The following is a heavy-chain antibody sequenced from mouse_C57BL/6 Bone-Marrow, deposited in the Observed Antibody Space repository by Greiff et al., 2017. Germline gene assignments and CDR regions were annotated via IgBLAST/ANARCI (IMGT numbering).Heavy chain of an antibody. CDR2: ISSGGSYT. CDR3: ARHDYGSSSYAMDY. J-gene: IGHJ4*01. Sequence: EVQLMESGGDLVKPGGSLKLSCAASGFTFSSYGMSWVRQTPDKRLEWVATISSGGSYTYYPDSVKGRFTISRDNAKNTLYLQMSSLKSEDTAMYYCARHDYGSSSYAMDYWGQGTSVTVSS. V-gene: IGHV5-6*01. D-gene: IGHD1-1*01. CDR1: GFTFSSYG.